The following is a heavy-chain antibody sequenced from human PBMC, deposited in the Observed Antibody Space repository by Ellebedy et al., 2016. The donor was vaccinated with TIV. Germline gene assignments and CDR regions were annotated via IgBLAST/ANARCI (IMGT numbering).Heavy chain of an antibody. J-gene: IGHJ4*02. D-gene: IGHD1-1*01. V-gene: IGHV3-48*04. Sequence: GESLKISCAASGFTFSGYSMNWVRQAPGKGLEWVSHISSSGSSMYYADSVKGRFTISRDNARNSLYLQMTALKAEDTAVYYCARDTGTTPYFDYWGQGALVTVSS. CDR3: ARDTGTTPYFDY. CDR2: ISSSGSSM. CDR1: GFTFSGYS.